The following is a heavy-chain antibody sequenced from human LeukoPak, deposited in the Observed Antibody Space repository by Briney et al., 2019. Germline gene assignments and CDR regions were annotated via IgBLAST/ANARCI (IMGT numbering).Heavy chain of an antibody. V-gene: IGHV3-30*02. J-gene: IGHJ4*02. D-gene: IGHD3-3*01. CDR2: IRYDGSNK. CDR1: GFTFSSYG. CDR3: AKDSPYYDFWSGYSDPDY. Sequence: PGGSLRLSCAASGFTFSSYGMHWVRQAPGKGLEWVAFIRYDGSNKYYADSVKGRFTISRDNSKNTLYLQMNSLRAEDTAVYYCAKDSPYYDFWSGYSDPDYWGQGTLVTVSS.